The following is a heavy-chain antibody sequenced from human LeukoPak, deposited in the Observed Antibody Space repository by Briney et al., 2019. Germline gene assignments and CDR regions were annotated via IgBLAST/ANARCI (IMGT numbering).Heavy chain of an antibody. D-gene: IGHD5-24*01. J-gene: IGHJ6*02. CDR3: VRIRGGDGYNYPLDGMDV. CDR1: GGSISSYY. CDR2: IYTSGST. Sequence: PSETLSLTCTVSGGSISSYYWSWIRQPAGKGLEWIGRIYTSGSTNYNPSLKSRVTMSVDTSKNQFSLKLSSVTAADTAVYYCVRIRGGDGYNYPLDGMDVWGQGTTVTVSS. V-gene: IGHV4-4*07.